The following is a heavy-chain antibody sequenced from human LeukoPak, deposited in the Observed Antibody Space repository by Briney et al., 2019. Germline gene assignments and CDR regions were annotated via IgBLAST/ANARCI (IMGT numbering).Heavy chain of an antibody. D-gene: IGHD3-16*01. CDR1: GYTFTSYP. CDR2: INPSGGST. Sequence: ASVKVSRKASGYTFTSYPMNWVRQAPGQGLEWMGIINPSGGSTSYAQKFQGRVTMTRDTSTSTVYMELSSLRSEDTAVYYCARVYERVGYYFDYWGQGTLVTVSS. V-gene: IGHV1-46*01. J-gene: IGHJ4*02. CDR3: ARVYERVGYYFDY.